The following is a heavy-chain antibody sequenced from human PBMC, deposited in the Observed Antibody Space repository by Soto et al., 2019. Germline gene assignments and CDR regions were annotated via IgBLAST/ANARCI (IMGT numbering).Heavy chain of an antibody. CDR3: ARGSIVVVPAANISHYYYYMDV. Sequence: QVQLVQSEAEVKKPGASVKVSCKASGYTFTSYGISWVLQAPGQGLEWMGWISAYNGNTKYAQKLQGRVTMTTDTSTSTAYMELRSLRSDDTAVYYCARGSIVVVPAANISHYYYYMDVWGKGTTVTVSS. D-gene: IGHD2-2*01. J-gene: IGHJ6*03. CDR2: ISAYNGNT. CDR1: GYTFTSYG. V-gene: IGHV1-18*01.